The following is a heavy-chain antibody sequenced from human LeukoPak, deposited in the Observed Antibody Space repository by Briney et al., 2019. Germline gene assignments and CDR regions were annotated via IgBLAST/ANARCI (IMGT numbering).Heavy chain of an antibody. CDR2: ISWNSGSI. CDR3: AKSTIAARGAFDI. CDR1: GFTFDDYA. Sequence: PGGSLRLSCAASGFTFDDYAMHWVQQAPGKGLEWVSGISWNSGSIGYADSVKGRFTISRDNAKNSLYLQMNSLRAEDMALYYCAKSTIAARGAFDIWGQGTMVTVSS. J-gene: IGHJ3*02. D-gene: IGHD6-6*01. V-gene: IGHV3-9*03.